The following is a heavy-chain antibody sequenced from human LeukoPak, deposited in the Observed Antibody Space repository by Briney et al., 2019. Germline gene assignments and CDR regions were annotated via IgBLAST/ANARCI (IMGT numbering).Heavy chain of an antibody. D-gene: IGHD1-26*01. CDR3: ARALKDLRRRIGGTTTFEYYYYMDV. CDR1: GFTFGSYA. Sequence: PGGSLRLSCAASGFTFGSYAMHWVRQAPGKGLEYVSAISSNGGSTYYANSVKGRFTISRDNGKNSVYLQMNSLRAEDTAVYYCARALKDLRRRIGGTTTFEYYYYMDVWGKGTTVIISS. CDR2: ISSNGGST. V-gene: IGHV3-64*01. J-gene: IGHJ6*03.